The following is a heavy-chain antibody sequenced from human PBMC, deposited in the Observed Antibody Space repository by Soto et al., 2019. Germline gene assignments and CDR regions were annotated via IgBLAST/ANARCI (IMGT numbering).Heavy chain of an antibody. Sequence: GWSLRLSCAASGFTFSSYSMNWVRQAPGKGLEWVSSISSSSYIYYADSVKGRFTISRDNAKNSLYLQMNSLRAEDTAVYYCERPYSSGYDAFDIWGQGTMVTVS. J-gene: IGHJ3*02. D-gene: IGHD3-22*01. CDR3: ERPYSSGYDAFDI. CDR1: GFTFSSYS. V-gene: IGHV3-21*01. CDR2: ISSSSYI.